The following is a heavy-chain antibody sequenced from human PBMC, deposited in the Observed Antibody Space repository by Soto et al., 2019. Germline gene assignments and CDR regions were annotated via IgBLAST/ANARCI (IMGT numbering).Heavy chain of an antibody. V-gene: IGHV4-39*01. D-gene: IGHD4-4*01. CDR1: GGSISSGTYY. Sequence: SETLSLTCTVSGGSISSGTYYWGWIRQPPGKGLEWIGTIYYSGSTYNNPSLKSRVTISVDTSKNQFSLRLSSVTAADTAVYYCARRYSEYHFDYWGQGTLVTVSS. CDR3: ARRYSEYHFDY. CDR2: IYYSGST. J-gene: IGHJ4*02.